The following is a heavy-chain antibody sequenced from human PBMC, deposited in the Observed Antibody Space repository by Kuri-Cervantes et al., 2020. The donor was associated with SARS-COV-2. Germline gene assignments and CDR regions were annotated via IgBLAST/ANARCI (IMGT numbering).Heavy chain of an antibody. Sequence: SVKVSCKASGGTFSSYAISWVRQAPGQGLEWMGGIIPIFGTANYAQKFQGRVTITADESTSTAYMELSSLRSEDTAVYYCARFNYNYYDKGIPDYWGQGTLVTVSS. V-gene: IGHV1-69*13. J-gene: IGHJ4*02. CDR2: IIPIFGTA. CDR3: ARFNYNYYDKGIPDY. CDR1: GGTFSSYA. D-gene: IGHD3-22*01.